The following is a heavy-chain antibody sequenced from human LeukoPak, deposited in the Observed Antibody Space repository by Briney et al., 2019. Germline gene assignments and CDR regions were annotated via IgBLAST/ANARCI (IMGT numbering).Heavy chain of an antibody. CDR1: GYTFTGYY. CDR2: INPNSGGT. J-gene: IGHJ4*02. D-gene: IGHD3-16*02. CDR3: ARGFVWGSYRVDY. Sequence: ASVKVSCKASGYTFTGYYMHWVRQAPGQGLEWMGRINPNSGGTNYAQKFQGRVTMTRDTSICTAYMELSRLRSDDTAVYYCARGFVWGSYRVDYWGQGTLVTVSS. V-gene: IGHV1-2*06.